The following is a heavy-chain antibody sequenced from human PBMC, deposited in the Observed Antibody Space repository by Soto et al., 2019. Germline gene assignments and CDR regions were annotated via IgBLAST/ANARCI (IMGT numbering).Heavy chain of an antibody. J-gene: IGHJ4*02. CDR2: IFISSSYI. D-gene: IGHD1-26*01. V-gene: IGHV3-21*01. CDR1: GFTFSSYS. Sequence: FLRLSCAPSGFTFSSYSMNWVRQAPGKGLEWVSSIFISSSYIYYADSVKGRFTISRDNAKNSLYLQINSLRAGDTTEYYCARVPYGGSYWREFDSWGQGTLVTVSS. CDR3: ARVPYGGSYWREFDS.